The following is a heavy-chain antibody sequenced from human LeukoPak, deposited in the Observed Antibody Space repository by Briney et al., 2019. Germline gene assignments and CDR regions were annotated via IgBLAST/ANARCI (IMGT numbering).Heavy chain of an antibody. D-gene: IGHD3-22*01. Sequence: GGSLRLSCAASGFTFSSYTMSWVRQAPGKGLEWVSAISGSGGSTYYADSVKGRFTISRDNSKNTLYLQMNSLRAEDTAVYYCAKDPDSSGYFENWFDPWGQGTLVTVSS. CDR1: GFTFSSYT. CDR2: ISGSGGST. V-gene: IGHV3-23*01. J-gene: IGHJ5*02. CDR3: AKDPDSSGYFENWFDP.